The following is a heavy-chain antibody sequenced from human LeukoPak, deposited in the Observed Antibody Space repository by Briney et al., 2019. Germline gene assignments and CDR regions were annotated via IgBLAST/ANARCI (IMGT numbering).Heavy chain of an antibody. CDR2: IKQDGSEK. CDR1: GFMFSNYW. Sequence: GGSLRLSCAASGFMFSNYWMTWVRQGPGKGLEWVANIKQDGSEKYYVDSVKGRFTISRDNAKTSLYLQMNSLRAEDTAVYYCARHLSGITGYTYGRGIDYWGQGTLVTVSS. D-gene: IGHD5-18*01. V-gene: IGHV3-7*01. CDR3: ARHLSGITGYTYGRGIDY. J-gene: IGHJ4*02.